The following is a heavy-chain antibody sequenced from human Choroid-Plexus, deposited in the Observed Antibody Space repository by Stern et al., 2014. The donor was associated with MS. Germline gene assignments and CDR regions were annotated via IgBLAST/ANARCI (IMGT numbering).Heavy chain of an antibody. CDR2: TSEVGSNQ. V-gene: IGHV3-30*18. D-gene: IGHD5-24*01. Sequence: QVQLVESGGGVVKPGGSLSLSCAVSGFNVNYNANHWVRQAPGTGLERVASTSEVGSNQNYADCVKGRFTISRDNSKNTLYLQMNSLRAADTAVYYCAKDRWGDGYPIFDYWGQGTVVTVSS. CDR3: AKDRWGDGYPIFDY. J-gene: IGHJ4*02. CDR1: GFNVNYNA.